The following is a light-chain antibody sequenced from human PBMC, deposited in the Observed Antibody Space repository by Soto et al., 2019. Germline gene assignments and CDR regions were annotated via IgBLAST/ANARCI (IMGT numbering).Light chain of an antibody. CDR2: GAF. Sequence: EIVLTQSPGTLSLSPGERATFSCRAGQSVSSNYLAWYQQKPGQAPRLLIYGAFKRATGIPDRFSGSGSGTDFTLTISRVEPEDFAVYCCQQYGSSPRTFGQGTKVDIK. J-gene: IGKJ1*01. CDR1: QSVSSNY. V-gene: IGKV3-20*01. CDR3: QQYGSSPRT.